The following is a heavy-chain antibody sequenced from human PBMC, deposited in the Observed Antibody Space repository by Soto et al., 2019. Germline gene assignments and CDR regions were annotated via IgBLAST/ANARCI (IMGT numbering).Heavy chain of an antibody. Sequence: GESLKISCQGSGYSFTSYWIGWVRQMPGKGLEWMGIIYPGDSDTRYSPSFQGQVTISADKSISTAYLQWSSLKASDTAMYYCARRTRTDRYYYYGMDVWGQGTTVTVSS. V-gene: IGHV5-51*01. CDR2: IYPGDSDT. CDR3: ARRTRTDRYYYYGMDV. J-gene: IGHJ6*02. CDR1: GYSFTSYW.